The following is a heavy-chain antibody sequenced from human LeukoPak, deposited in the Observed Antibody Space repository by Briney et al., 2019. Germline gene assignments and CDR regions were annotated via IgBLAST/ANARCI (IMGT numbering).Heavy chain of an antibody. CDR2: ITGSGGRT. Sequence: PGGSLRLSCAASGFLFSSYAMNWVRQAPGQGLEWVSAITGSGGRTYYADSVKGRFTISRDNAKKTLYLQMNSLRVEDTAVYYCVGFNYGDYPGDYWGQGTLVTVSS. J-gene: IGHJ4*02. CDR3: VGFNYGDYPGDY. V-gene: IGHV3-23*01. CDR1: GFLFSSYA. D-gene: IGHD4-17*01.